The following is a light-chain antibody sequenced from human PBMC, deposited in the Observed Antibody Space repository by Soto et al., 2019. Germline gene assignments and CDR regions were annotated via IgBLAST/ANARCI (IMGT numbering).Light chain of an antibody. CDR3: QYYDDAFWT. CDR2: ADS. Sequence: EIVLTQSPATLSLSPGETATLSCRASQSVSGYIGWYQQKPGQAPRLLIYADSNRATGIPARFSGSGSGTDLTLTISSLEPEDFAVYYCQYYDDAFWTVGQGPKVEI. J-gene: IGKJ1*01. V-gene: IGKV3-11*01. CDR1: QSVSGY.